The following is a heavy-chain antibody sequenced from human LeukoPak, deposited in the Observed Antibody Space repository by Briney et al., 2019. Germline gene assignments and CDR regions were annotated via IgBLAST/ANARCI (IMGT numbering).Heavy chain of an antibody. CDR2: ISGSGGST. CDR1: GFTFSSCA. Sequence: GGSLRLSCAASGFTFSSCAMSWVRQAPGKGLEWVSAISGSGGSTYYADSVKGRFTISRDNSKNTLYLQMNSLRAEDTAVYYCAKDQVIERPASAIDYWGQGTLVTVSS. J-gene: IGHJ4*02. V-gene: IGHV3-23*01. D-gene: IGHD6-25*01. CDR3: AKDQVIERPASAIDY.